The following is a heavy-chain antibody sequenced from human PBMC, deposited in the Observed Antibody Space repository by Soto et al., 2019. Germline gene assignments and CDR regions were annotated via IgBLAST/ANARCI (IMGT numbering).Heavy chain of an antibody. V-gene: IGHV4-34*01. CDR1: GGSFSGYY. CDR2: SNHSGST. D-gene: IGHD5-18*01. Sequence: QVQLQQWGAGLLKPSETLSLTCAVYGGSFSGYYWSWIRQPPGKGLEWIGESNHSGSTNYTPSLNSRVNISVDTSKNQFSLKLSSVTAADTAGYYCARGPSGYSYGWGQGTLVTVSS. CDR3: ARGPSGYSYG. J-gene: IGHJ4*02.